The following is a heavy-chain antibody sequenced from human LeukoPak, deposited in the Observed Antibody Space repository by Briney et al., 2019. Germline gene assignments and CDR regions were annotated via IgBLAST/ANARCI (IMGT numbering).Heavy chain of an antibody. V-gene: IGHV3-23*01. CDR2: ISGSGGST. J-gene: IGHJ6*02. CDR1: GFTFSSYA. CDR3: ARFLDYYYGMDV. Sequence: GGSLRLSCAASGFTFSSYAMSWVRQAPGKGLEWVSAISGSGGSTYYADSVKGRFTISRDTSKNTLYLQMNSLRAEDTAVYYCARFLDYYYGMDVWGQGTTVTVSS. D-gene: IGHD2-21*01.